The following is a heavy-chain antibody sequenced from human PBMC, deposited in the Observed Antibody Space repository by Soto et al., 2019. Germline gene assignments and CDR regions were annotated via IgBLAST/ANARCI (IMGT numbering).Heavy chain of an antibody. CDR1: GGTFSSYA. CDR2: IIPIFGTA. CDR3: ASTYCSSTSCFPYNWFDP. D-gene: IGHD2-2*01. V-gene: IGHV1-69*06. J-gene: IGHJ5*02. Sequence: SVKVSCKASGGTFSSYAISWVRQAPGQGLEWMGGIIPIFGTANYAQKFQGRVTIAADKSTSTAYMELSSLRSEDTAVYYCASTYCSSTSCFPYNWFDPWGQGTLVTVSS.